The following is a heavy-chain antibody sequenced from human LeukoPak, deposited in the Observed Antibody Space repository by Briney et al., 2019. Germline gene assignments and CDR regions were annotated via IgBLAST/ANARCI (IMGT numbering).Heavy chain of an antibody. V-gene: IGHV7-4-1*02. CDR1: GYTFTSYA. D-gene: IGHD3-10*01. CDR3: ARDRSPPGYYGSGNPGMDV. Sequence: ASVKVSCKASGYTFTSYAMNWVRQAPGQGLEWMGWINTNTGNPTYAQGFTGRFVFSLDTSVSTAYLQISSLKAEDTAVYYCARDRSPPGYYGSGNPGMDVWGQGTTVTVSS. J-gene: IGHJ6*02. CDR2: INTNTGNP.